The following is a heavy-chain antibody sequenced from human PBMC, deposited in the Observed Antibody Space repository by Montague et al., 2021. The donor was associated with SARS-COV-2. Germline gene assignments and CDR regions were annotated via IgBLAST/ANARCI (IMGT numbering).Heavy chain of an antibody. CDR3: ARYSYSGTYFGLNDAFDI. V-gene: IGHV6-1*01. D-gene: IGHD1-26*01. CDR1: GDSVSSNNAA. Sequence: CAISGDSVSSNNAAWNWVRQSPSRGLEWLGRTCYRSEWYFDYAISLRGRITINPDPSKNQFSLQLDSVTLDDTAVYYCARYSYSGTYFGLNDAFDIWGQGTLVTFSS. J-gene: IGHJ3*02. CDR2: TCYRSEWYF.